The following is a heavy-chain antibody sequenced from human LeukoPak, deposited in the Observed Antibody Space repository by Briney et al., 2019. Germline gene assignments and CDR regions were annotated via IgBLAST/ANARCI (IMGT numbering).Heavy chain of an antibody. J-gene: IGHJ5*02. V-gene: IGHV4-39*01. CDR1: GGSISSSSYY. CDR3: ARGGQLLYLDWFDP. D-gene: IGHD2-2*02. CDR2: IYYSGST. Sequence: PSETLSLTCTVSGGSISSSSYYWGWIRQPPGKGLEWIGSIYYSGSTYYNPSLKSRVTISVDTSKNQFSPKLSSVTAADTAVYYCARGGQLLYLDWFDPWGQGTLVTVSS.